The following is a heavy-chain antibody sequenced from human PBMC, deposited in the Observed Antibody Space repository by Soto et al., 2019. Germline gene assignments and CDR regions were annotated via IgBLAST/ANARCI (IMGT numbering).Heavy chain of an antibody. CDR2: IFPGDSYT. J-gene: IGHJ4*02. D-gene: IGHD1-26*01. CDR1: GYIFATHW. CDR3: ATLAGSGGYRDLYFDK. V-gene: IGHV5-51*01. Sequence: GESLKISCKGSGYIFATHWIGWVRQMPGKGLEWMAIIFPGDSYTTYSPSFQGQVTVSADQSISTVYLQWSSLKASDTAIYYCATLAGSGGYRDLYFDKWCQGTPVTVSS.